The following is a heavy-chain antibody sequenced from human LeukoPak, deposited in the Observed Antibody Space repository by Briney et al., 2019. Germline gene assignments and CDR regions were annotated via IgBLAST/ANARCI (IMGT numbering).Heavy chain of an antibody. J-gene: IGHJ4*02. CDR1: GFTFSSYW. Sequence: PGGSLRLSCAASGFTFSSYWMHWVRQAPGKGPVWVSHINTDGSSTTYADSVKGRFTISRDNAKNTLYLQMNSLRAEDTAVYYCARSGGSSSLGYWGQGTLVTVSS. CDR3: ARSGGSSSLGY. D-gene: IGHD6-6*01. V-gene: IGHV3-74*01. CDR2: INTDGSST.